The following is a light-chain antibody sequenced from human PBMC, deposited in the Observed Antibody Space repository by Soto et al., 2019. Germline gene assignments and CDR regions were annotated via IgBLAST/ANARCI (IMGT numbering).Light chain of an antibody. CDR2: GAS. CDR3: QQSGNSPLT. V-gene: IGKV3-20*01. J-gene: IGKJ1*01. Sequence: EIVLTQSPGTLSLSPGDRATLSCRASQRVSGNTLAWYQQKPGQPPRLLIYGASSRATGIPDRFSGSGSVTDFTLTVSSLEPEDFAVYYCQQSGNSPLTFGQGTKVEIK. CDR1: QRVSGNT.